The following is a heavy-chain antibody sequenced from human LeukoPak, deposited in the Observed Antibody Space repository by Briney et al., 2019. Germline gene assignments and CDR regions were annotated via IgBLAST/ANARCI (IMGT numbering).Heavy chain of an antibody. V-gene: IGHV3-11*01. CDR2: ISSSGSTI. CDR1: GFTFSDYY. CDR3: TGERIESAFDI. J-gene: IGHJ3*02. D-gene: IGHD2-15*01. Sequence: GGSLRLSCAASGFTFSDYYMSWIRQAPGKGLEWVSYISSSGSTIYYADSVKGRFTISRDNAKNSLYLQMNSLRAEDTAVYYCTGERIESAFDIWGQGTLVSVSS.